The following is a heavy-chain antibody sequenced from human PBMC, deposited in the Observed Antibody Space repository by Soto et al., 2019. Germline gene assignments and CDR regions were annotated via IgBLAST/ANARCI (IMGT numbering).Heavy chain of an antibody. CDR3: ARDSTYSYGYGIDV. CDR2: IYYSGST. Sequence: SETLSLTCTVSGGSVSSGSYYWSWIRQPPGKGLEWIGYIYYSGSTNYNPSLKSRVTISVDTSKNQFSLKLSSVTAADTAVYYCARDSTYSYGYGIDVCGQGTTVTVYS. CDR1: GGSVSSGSYY. J-gene: IGHJ6*02. V-gene: IGHV4-61*01. D-gene: IGHD5-18*01.